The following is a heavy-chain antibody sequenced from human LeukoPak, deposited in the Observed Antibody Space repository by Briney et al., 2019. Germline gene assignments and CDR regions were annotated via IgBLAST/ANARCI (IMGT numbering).Heavy chain of an antibody. CDR2: TSYDGSNE. CDR3: ARAGYSGYDSLDY. CDR1: GFIFSYYT. Sequence: GGSLRLSCAASGFIFSYYTMHWVRQAPGKGLEWVAVTSYDGSNEYYADSVKGRFTISRDNSKNTLYLQLNSLRVEDTAVYYCARAGYSGYDSLDYWGQGTLVTVSS. D-gene: IGHD5-12*01. V-gene: IGHV3-30*04. J-gene: IGHJ4*02.